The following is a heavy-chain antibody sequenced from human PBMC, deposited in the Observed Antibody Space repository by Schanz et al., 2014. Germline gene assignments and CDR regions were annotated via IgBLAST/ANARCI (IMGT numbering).Heavy chain of an antibody. J-gene: IGHJ4*02. D-gene: IGHD4-17*01. CDR3: AKDCPSDYGDHCFDF. Sequence: EVQLVESGGGLVQPGGSLRLSCAASGFTFNNYDMNWVRLVPGKGLECVSGISGGGGSAYYADSVKGRFTISRDNSKNTLYLQMNSLRAEDTAVYYCAKDCPSDYGDHCFDFWGQGTLVTVSS. V-gene: IGHV3-23*04. CDR1: GFTFNNYD. CDR2: ISGGGGSA.